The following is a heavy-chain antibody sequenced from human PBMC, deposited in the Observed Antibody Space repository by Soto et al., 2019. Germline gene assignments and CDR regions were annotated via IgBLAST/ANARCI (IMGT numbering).Heavy chain of an antibody. CDR2: ISGSGTGT. Sequence: EVQLLESGGGLVQPGGSLRLSCAASGFTFSSYAMSWVRQAPGKGLEWVSGISGSGTGTYYADSVKGRFTISRDNSKNTLYLQMNSLRAEDTAVYYCAKPRDTSMVGGWFDPWGQGTLVTVSS. CDR1: GFTFSSYA. CDR3: AKPRDTSMVGGWFDP. J-gene: IGHJ5*02. V-gene: IGHV3-23*01. D-gene: IGHD5-18*01.